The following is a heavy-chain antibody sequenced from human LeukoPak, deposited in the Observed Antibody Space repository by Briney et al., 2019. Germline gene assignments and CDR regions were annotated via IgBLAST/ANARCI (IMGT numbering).Heavy chain of an antibody. D-gene: IGHD6-13*01. V-gene: IGHV6-1*01. CDR1: GDSVFNNSAA. CDR2: TYYRSKWYN. Sequence: SQTLSLTCAISGDSVFNNSAAWNWIRQSPSRGPEWLGRTYYRSKWYNDYAVSVTSRITISPDTSKKQFSLQLKSVTPEDTAVYYCARGRSWGESGFDYWGQGTLVTVSS. J-gene: IGHJ4*02. CDR3: ARGRSWGESGFDY.